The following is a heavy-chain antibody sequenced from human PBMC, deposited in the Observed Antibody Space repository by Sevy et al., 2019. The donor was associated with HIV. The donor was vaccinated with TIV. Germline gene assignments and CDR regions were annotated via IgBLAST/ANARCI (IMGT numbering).Heavy chain of an antibody. V-gene: IGHV3-23*01. Sequence: GGSLRLSCAASGFTFSKSSMSWVRQPPGKGLEWVSTLSFGCGEINYADSVKGRFTISRDNSKSSVYLQMNNLRPEDTAVYYCAREGCTKPHDYWGQGTLVTVSS. CDR3: AREGCTKPHDY. CDR1: GFTFSKSS. J-gene: IGHJ4*02. CDR2: LSFGCGEI. D-gene: IGHD2-8*01.